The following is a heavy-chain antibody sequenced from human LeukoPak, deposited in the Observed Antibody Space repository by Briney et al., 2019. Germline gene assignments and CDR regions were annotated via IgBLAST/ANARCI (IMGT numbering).Heavy chain of an antibody. Sequence: ASVKVSCKASGYTFTSYGISWVRQAPGQGLEWMGWISAYNGNTNYAQKLQGRVTMTTDTSTSTAYMELRSLRSDDTAVYYCAGDGDSSGYLGYYYYYYMDVWGKGTTVTVSS. J-gene: IGHJ6*03. CDR2: ISAYNGNT. CDR3: AGDGDSSGYLGYYYYYYMDV. D-gene: IGHD3-22*01. CDR1: GYTFTSYG. V-gene: IGHV1-18*01.